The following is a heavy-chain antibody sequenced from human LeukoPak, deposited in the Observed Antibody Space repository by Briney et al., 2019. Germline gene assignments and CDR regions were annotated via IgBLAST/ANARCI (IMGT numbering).Heavy chain of an antibody. Sequence: ASVKVSCKASGGTFSSYAISWVRQAPGQGLEWMGWISAYNGNTNYAQKLQGRVTMTTDTSTSTAYMELRSLRSDDTAVYYCAKDRWRDGSSSFDNWGRGTLVTVSS. D-gene: IGHD6-6*01. CDR3: AKDRWRDGSSSFDN. V-gene: IGHV1-18*01. J-gene: IGHJ4*02. CDR1: GGTFSSYA. CDR2: ISAYNGNT.